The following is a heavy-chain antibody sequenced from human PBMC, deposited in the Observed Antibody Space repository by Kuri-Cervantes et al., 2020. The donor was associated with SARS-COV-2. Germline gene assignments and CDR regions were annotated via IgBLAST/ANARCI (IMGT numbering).Heavy chain of an antibody. V-gene: IGHV4-38-2*01. Sequence: SETLSLTCAVSGYSISSGYYWGWVRQPPGKGLEWIGSIYHSGSTYYNPSLMSRVTILVDTSKNQFSLKLSSVTAADTAVYYCASVPGIGYYFDYWGQGTLVTVSS. D-gene: IGHD3-10*01. CDR2: IYHSGST. J-gene: IGHJ4*02. CDR3: ASVPGIGYYFDY. CDR1: GYSISSGYY.